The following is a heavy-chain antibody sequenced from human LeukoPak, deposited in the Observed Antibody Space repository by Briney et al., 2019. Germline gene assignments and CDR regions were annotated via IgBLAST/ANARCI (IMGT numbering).Heavy chain of an antibody. CDR1: GFTFTNYA. Sequence: GGSLRLSCAASGFTFTNYAMSWVRQTPGKGLEWASGIGGSDGRTYYADSVKGRFTISRDNSKNTLYLQMNSLRAEDTALYYCARSIAARPPDFDYWGQGTLVTVSS. D-gene: IGHD6-6*01. CDR2: IGGSDGRT. J-gene: IGHJ4*02. CDR3: ARSIAARPPDFDY. V-gene: IGHV3-23*01.